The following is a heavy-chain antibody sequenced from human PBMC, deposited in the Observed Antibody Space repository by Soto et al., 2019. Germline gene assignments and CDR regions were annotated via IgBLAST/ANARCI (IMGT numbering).Heavy chain of an antibody. Sequence: PGGSLRLSCTASGFTFGDYAMSWFRQAPGKGLEWVGFIRSKASGGTTEYAASVKGRFTISRDDSQSIAYLQMNTLKTEDTAVYFCTRDGLRYSSSWPRMDVWGQGTTVTVSS. CDR3: TRDGLRYSSSWPRMDV. V-gene: IGHV3-49*03. CDR1: GFTFGDYA. D-gene: IGHD6-13*01. CDR2: IRSKASGGTT. J-gene: IGHJ6*02.